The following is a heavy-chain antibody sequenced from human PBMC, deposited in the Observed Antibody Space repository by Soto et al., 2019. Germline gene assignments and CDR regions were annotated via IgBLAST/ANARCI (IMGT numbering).Heavy chain of an antibody. J-gene: IGHJ4*02. CDR1: GGTFSSYG. CDR3: ARGEGPTGTIDY. CDR2: INGNNGDT. D-gene: IGHD1-1*01. Sequence: QVQLVQSGAEVKKPGSSVKVSCKASGGTFSSYGISWVRQAPGQGLEWMGWINGNNGDTNYAQTFQGRVTMTTDTSTSTTYMDLRSLRSDDTAVYYCARGEGPTGTIDYWGQGTLVTVSS. V-gene: IGHV1-18*01.